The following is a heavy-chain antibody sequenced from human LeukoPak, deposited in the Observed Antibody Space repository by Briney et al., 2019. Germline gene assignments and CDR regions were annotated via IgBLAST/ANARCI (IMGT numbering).Heavy chain of an antibody. J-gene: IGHJ4*02. V-gene: IGHV4-34*01. Sequence: SETLSLTCAVYGGSFSGYYWSWIRQPPGKGLGWIGKINHSGSTNYNPSLKSRVTISVDTSKDQFSLKLSSVTAADTAVYYCARGPRITMVRGVSRRSASFDYWGQGTLVTVSS. D-gene: IGHD3-10*01. CDR2: INHSGST. CDR1: GGSFSGYY. CDR3: ARGPRITMVRGVSRRSASFDY.